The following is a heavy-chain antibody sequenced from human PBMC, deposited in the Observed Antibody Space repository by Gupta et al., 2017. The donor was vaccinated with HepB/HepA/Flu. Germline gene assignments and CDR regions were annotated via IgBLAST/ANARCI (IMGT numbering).Heavy chain of an antibody. Sequence: QVQLVQSGAEVKKPGASVKVSCKASGYTFTSYDINWVRQATGQEFEWMGWMNPDNGDTGYAQKFQGRVTMTRDTSITTAYMEMTSLRYDDTAIYYCTRGPRQDHCRRTNCYSNYFDPWGQGTLVTVSS. CDR1: GYTFTSYD. J-gene: IGHJ5*02. CDR3: TRGPRQDHCRRTNCYSNYFDP. D-gene: IGHD2-2*01. V-gene: IGHV1-8*01. CDR2: MNPDNGDT.